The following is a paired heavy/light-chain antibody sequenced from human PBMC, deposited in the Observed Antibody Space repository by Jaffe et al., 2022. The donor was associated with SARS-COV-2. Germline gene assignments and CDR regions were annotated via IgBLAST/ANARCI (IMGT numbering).Heavy chain of an antibody. J-gene: IGHJ1*01. D-gene: IGHD3-9*01. Sequence: QVQLVQSGAEVKKPGASVKISCRTSGYSFTRQAMHWVRQAPGQRLEWMGWINTGNGDTKYSQKFQGRVAITRDTSASSAYMELSGLTSEDTAVYFCARGSVNYDILTGNDWGQGTLVTVSS. CDR2: INTGNGDT. CDR3: ARGSVNYDILTGND. V-gene: IGHV1-3*04. CDR1: GYSFTRQA.
Light chain of an antibody. CDR3: QSYDSSLRGSVV. CDR2: GAN. CDR1: SSNIGAGYN. Sequence: QSVLTQPPSVSGAPGQRVTISCTGSSSNIGAGYNVHWYQQLPGTVPKLLVYGANNRPTGVPDRFSASKSGISASLTITDLQAEDEADYHCQSYDSSLRGSVVFGGGTKLTVL. V-gene: IGLV1-40*01. J-gene: IGLJ2*01.